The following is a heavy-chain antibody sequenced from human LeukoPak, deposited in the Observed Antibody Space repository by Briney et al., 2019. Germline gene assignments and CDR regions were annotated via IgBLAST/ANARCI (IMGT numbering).Heavy chain of an antibody. D-gene: IGHD2-15*01. CDR1: GFTFSSYW. J-gene: IGHJ3*02. CDR3: ARDSPLGYCSGGSCSDAFDT. Sequence: PGGSLRLSCAASGFTFSSYWMHWVRQAPGKGLVWVSRINSDGSSTSYADSVKGRFTISRDNAKNTLYLQMNSLRAEDTAVYYCARDSPLGYCSGGSCSDAFDTWGQGTMVTVSS. CDR2: INSDGSST. V-gene: IGHV3-74*01.